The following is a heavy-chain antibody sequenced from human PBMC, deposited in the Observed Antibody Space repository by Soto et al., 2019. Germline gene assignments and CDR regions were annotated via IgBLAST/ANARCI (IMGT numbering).Heavy chain of an antibody. D-gene: IGHD2-15*01. V-gene: IGHV1-18*01. J-gene: IGHJ4*02. CDR1: GYTFTSYG. CDR3: ARDEGYCSGGSCYPSDY. CDR2: ISAYNGNT. Sequence: QVPLVQSGAEVKKPGASVKVSCKASGYTFTSYGISWVRQAPGQGLECMGWISAYNGNTNYAQKLQGRVNMTTDTSTSTAYMELRSLRSDFTAVYYCARDEGYCSGGSCYPSDYWGQGSLVTVSS.